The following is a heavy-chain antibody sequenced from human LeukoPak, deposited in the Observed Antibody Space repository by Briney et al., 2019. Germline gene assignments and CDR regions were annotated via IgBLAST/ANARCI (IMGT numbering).Heavy chain of an antibody. Sequence: ASVKVSCKASGYTFTSYYMHWVRQAPRQGLEWMGIINPSGGSTSYAQKFQGRVTMTRDMSTSTVYMELSSLRSEDTAVYYCAKAYYYDSSGYYSDYWGQGTLVTVSS. CDR3: AKAYYYDSSGYYSDY. J-gene: IGHJ4*02. CDR1: GYTFTSYY. CDR2: INPSGGST. V-gene: IGHV1-46*01. D-gene: IGHD3-22*01.